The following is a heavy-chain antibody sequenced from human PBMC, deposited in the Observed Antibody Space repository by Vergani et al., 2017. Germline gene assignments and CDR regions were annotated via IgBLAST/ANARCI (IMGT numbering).Heavy chain of an antibody. V-gene: IGHV1-2*02. J-gene: IGHJ4*02. CDR1: GYTFTDYF. CDR2: INPNSGGT. CDR3: ARVGTSSNRDYFDY. Sequence: QVQLVQSGAEVKKPGASVKVSCKASGYTFTDYFMHWVRQAPGQGLEWMGWINPNSGGTNYAQKLQGRVTMTRDTSISTAYMELSNLRSDDTAVYYCARVGTSSNRDYFDYWGQGTLVTVSS. D-gene: IGHD2-2*01.